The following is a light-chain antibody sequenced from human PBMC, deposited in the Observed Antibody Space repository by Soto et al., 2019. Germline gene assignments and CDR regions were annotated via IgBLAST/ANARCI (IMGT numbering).Light chain of an antibody. CDR2: DAV. V-gene: IGLV7-46*01. CDR3: LLYYGGVVL. J-gene: IGLJ2*01. CDR1: TGAVTSGHY. Sequence: QTVVTQEPSLTVSPGGTVTLTCGSSTGAVTSGHYPYWVQQRSGQAPRTLIYDAVNRHSWTPARFSGSLLGGKAALTLSGAQPEDEGDYYCLLYYGGVVLFSGGTKLTVL.